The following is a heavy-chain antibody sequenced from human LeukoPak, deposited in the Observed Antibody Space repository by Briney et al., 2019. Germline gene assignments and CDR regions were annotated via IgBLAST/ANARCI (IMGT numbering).Heavy chain of an antibody. CDR3: AKDSREWLTYGMDV. J-gene: IGHJ6*02. CDR2: ISGDGGST. D-gene: IGHD3-3*01. V-gene: IGHV3-43*02. CDR1: GFTFDDYA. Sequence: GGSLRLSCAASGFTFDDYAMHWVRQAPGKGLEWVSLISGDGGSTYYADSVKGRFTISRDNSKNSLYLQINSLRTEDTALYYCAKDSREWLTYGMDVWGQGTTVTVSS.